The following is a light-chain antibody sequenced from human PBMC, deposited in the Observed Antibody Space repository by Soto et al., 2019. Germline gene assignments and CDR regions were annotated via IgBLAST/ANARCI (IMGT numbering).Light chain of an antibody. CDR2: AAS. CDR1: QRIGPS. V-gene: IGKV1-6*01. CDR3: QQDISYPLT. J-gene: IGKJ4*01. Sequence: IQMTHSPSSLSASVRDSVTITCRASQRIGPSVSWYQQKPGKPPKLLIYAASSLQSGVPPRFSGSGSGTDFTLAISSLQPEDFATYYCQQDISYPLTFGEGTKVDIK.